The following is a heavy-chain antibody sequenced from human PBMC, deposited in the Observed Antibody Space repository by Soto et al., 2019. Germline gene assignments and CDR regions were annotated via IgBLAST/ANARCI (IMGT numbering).Heavy chain of an antibody. V-gene: IGHV1-69*13. D-gene: IGHD5-12*01. J-gene: IGHJ4*02. Sequence: GASVKVSCKASGGTFSSYAISWVRQAPGQGLEWMGGIIPIFGTANYAQKFQGRVTITADESTSTAYMELSSLRSEDTAVYYCARGYSGYDSPASIAAAYWGQGTLVTVSS. CDR2: IIPIFGTA. CDR1: GGTFSSYA. CDR3: ARGYSGYDSPASIAAAY.